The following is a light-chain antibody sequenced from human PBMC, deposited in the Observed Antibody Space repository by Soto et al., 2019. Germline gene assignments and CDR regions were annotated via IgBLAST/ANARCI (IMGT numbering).Light chain of an antibody. Sequence: QSALTQPASVSGSPGQSIAISCTGTNRDVGGYNYVSWYQQHPGKVPKLMICDVSNRPSGVSNRFSGSKSDNTASLTISGLQAEDEADYYCSSYTSNNTRIFGGGTKLTVL. J-gene: IGLJ2*01. V-gene: IGLV2-14*03. CDR1: NRDVGGYNY. CDR2: DVS. CDR3: SSYTSNNTRI.